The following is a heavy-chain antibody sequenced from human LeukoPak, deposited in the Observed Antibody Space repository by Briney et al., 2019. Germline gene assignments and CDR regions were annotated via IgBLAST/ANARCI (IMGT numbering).Heavy chain of an antibody. D-gene: IGHD5-18*01. CDR2: IIPILGIA. Sequence: SVKVSCKASGGTFSSYAISWVRQAPGQGVEWMGRIIPILGIANYAQKFQGRVTMTRDTSTSTVYMELSSLRSEDTAVYYCARVGEQLWLTSYYYGMDVWGQGTTVTVSS. V-gene: IGHV1-69*04. CDR3: ARVGEQLWLTSYYYGMDV. J-gene: IGHJ6*02. CDR1: GGTFSSYA.